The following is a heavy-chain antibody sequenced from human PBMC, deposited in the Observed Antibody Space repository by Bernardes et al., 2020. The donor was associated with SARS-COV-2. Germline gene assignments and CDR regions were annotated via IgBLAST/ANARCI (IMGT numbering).Heavy chain of an antibody. V-gene: IGHV3-7*01. Sequence: GGSLRLSCAASGFTFSGYWMTWVRQAPGKGLEWVANIKQDGTDKNYVDSVKGRFTISRDNTANSLYLQLNSLRAEDTAVFYCARLRGGYIDSWGQGTLVTVSS. D-gene: IGHD3-16*01. CDR2: IKQDGTDK. CDR3: ARLRGGYIDS. CDR1: GFTFSGYW. J-gene: IGHJ4*02.